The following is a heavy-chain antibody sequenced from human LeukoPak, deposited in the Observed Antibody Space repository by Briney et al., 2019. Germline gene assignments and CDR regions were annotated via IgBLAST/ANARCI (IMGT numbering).Heavy chain of an antibody. Sequence: GGSLRLSCAASGFTFSSYAMSWVRQAPGKGLEWAAVISPDGTDTYYSDPVKGRFTTSRDNAKNTLYLQMNSLRAEDTAVYYCARDAVDTANAVWGQGTTVTVSS. CDR3: ARDAVDTANAV. D-gene: IGHD5-18*01. V-gene: IGHV3-30*03. J-gene: IGHJ6*02. CDR2: ISPDGTDT. CDR1: GFTFSSYA.